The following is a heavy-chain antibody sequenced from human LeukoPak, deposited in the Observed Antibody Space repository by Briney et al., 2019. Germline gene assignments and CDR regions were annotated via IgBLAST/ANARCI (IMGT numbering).Heavy chain of an antibody. J-gene: IGHJ4*02. CDR2: IYYSGST. D-gene: IGHD4/OR15-4a*01. CDR3: ARGVRYYFDY. CDR1: GGSISSYY. Sequence: PSETLSLTCTVSGGSISSYYWSWIRQPPGKGLEWIEYIYYSGSTNYNPSLKSRVTISVDTSKNQFSLKLSSVTAADTAVYYCARGVRYYFDYWGQGTLVTVSS. V-gene: IGHV4-59*01.